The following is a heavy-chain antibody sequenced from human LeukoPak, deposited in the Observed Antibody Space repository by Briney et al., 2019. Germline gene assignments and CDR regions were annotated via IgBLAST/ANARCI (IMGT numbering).Heavy chain of an antibody. Sequence: GGSLRLSCTASGFTLSSYWMSWVRQAPGKGLEWVANIKQDASQIYYVDSVKGRFTISRDNAKNSLYLQMNSLRAEDTAVYYCAKVKDTFGELSLFDYWGQGTLVTVSS. CDR3: AKVKDTFGELSLFDY. V-gene: IGHV3-7*03. CDR1: GFTLSSYW. CDR2: IKQDASQI. J-gene: IGHJ4*02. D-gene: IGHD3-10*01.